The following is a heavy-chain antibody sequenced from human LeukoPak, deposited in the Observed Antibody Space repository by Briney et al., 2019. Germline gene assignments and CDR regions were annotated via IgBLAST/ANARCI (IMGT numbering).Heavy chain of an antibody. D-gene: IGHD2-2*01. Sequence: GASMKVSCKASGYTFTSYGISWVRQAPGQGLEWMGWISAYNGNTNYAQKLQGRVTMTTDTSTSTAYMELRSLRSDGTAVYYCARDYCSSTSCYLYFDYWGQGTLVTVSS. CDR2: ISAYNGNT. V-gene: IGHV1-18*01. J-gene: IGHJ4*02. CDR1: GYTFTSYG. CDR3: ARDYCSSTSCYLYFDY.